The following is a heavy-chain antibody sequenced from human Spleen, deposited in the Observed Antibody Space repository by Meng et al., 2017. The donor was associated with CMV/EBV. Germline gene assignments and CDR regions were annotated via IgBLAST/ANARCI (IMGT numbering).Heavy chain of an antibody. CDR2: ISSSGSTI. D-gene: IGHD2-2*01. Sequence: GESLKISCAASGFTFSSYEMNWVRQAPGKGLEWVSYISSSGSTIYYADSVKGRFTISRDNAKNSLYLQMNSLRAEDTAVYYCARSHIVVVQAARYYYYYGMDVWAKGPRSPSP. CDR1: GFTFSSYE. V-gene: IGHV3-48*03. J-gene: IGHJ6*02. CDR3: ARSHIVVVQAARYYYYYGMDV.